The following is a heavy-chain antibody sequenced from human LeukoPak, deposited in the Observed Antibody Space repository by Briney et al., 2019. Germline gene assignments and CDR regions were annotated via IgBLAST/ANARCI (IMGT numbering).Heavy chain of an antibody. J-gene: IGHJ4*02. CDR3: ARETVAGSDY. Sequence: GSLRLSCSASGFTFSSYAMHWVRQPPGKGLEWIGYIYYSGSTNYNPSLKSRVTISVDTSKNQFSLKLSSVTAADTAVYYCARETVAGSDYWGQGTLVTVSS. CDR1: GFTFSSYA. CDR2: IYYSGST. V-gene: IGHV4-59*01. D-gene: IGHD6-19*01.